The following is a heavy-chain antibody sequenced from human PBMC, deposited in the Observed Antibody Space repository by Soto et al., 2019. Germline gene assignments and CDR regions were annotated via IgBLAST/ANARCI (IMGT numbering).Heavy chain of an antibody. CDR3: AREGGGIAAAGAGNDAFDI. D-gene: IGHD6-13*01. J-gene: IGHJ3*02. Sequence: ASVKVSCKASGCTLSDYYMHWVRQAPGQGLEWMGWFNPNSGDTNYAQKFQGWVTMTRDTSITTAYMELSRLKSDDTAVYYCAREGGGIAAAGAGNDAFDIWGQGTMVTVSS. V-gene: IGHV1-2*04. CDR1: GCTLSDYY. CDR2: FNPNSGDT.